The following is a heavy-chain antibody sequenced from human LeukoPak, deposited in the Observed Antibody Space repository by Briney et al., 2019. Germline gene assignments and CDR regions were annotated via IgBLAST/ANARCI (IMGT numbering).Heavy chain of an antibody. CDR2: INPSGGST. Sequence: ASVKVSCKASGYTFTSYYMHWVRQAPGQGLEWMGIINPSGGSTSYAQKFQGRVTMTRDTSISTAYMELSRLRSDDTAVYYCARVDCDGDCSMRNNYYYYYYMDVWGKGTTVTVSS. V-gene: IGHV1-46*01. CDR3: ARVDCDGDCSMRNNYYYYYYMDV. D-gene: IGHD2-21*01. J-gene: IGHJ6*03. CDR1: GYTFTSYY.